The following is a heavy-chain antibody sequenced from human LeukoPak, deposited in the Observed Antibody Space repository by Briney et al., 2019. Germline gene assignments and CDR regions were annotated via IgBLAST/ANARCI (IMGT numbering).Heavy chain of an antibody. CDR2: INPNSGGT. CDR1: GYTFTGYY. D-gene: IGHD3-10*01. V-gene: IGHV1-2*02. Sequence: ASVKVSCKASGYTFTGYYMHWVRQAPGQGLEWMGWINPNSGGTNYAQKFQGRVTMTRDTSISTAYMELSRLRSDDTAVYYCARGPNVLLWFGAKNFDYWGQGTLVTVSS. J-gene: IGHJ4*02. CDR3: ARGPNVLLWFGAKNFDY.